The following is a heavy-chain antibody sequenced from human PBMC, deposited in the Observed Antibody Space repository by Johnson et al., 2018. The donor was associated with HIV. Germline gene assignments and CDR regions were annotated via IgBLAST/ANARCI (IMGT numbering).Heavy chain of an antibody. D-gene: IGHD2-2*01. CDR2: ISGSGGST. J-gene: IGHJ3*02. V-gene: IGHV3-23*04. CDR1: GFTFSSYA. Sequence: VQLVESGGGLVQPGGSLRLSCAASGFTFSSYAMSWVRQAPGKGLEWVSAISGSGGSTYYADSVKGRFTISRDNSKNSLSLQMNSLRAEDTALYFCARGGLGYQNIHDPFDIWGQGTMVTVSS. CDR3: ARGGLGYQNIHDPFDI.